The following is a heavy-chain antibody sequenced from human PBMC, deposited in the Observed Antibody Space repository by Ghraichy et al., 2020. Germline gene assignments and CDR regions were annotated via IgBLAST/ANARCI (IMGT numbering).Heavy chain of an antibody. D-gene: IGHD2-2*01. CDR3: AREAGYCSSTSCPRRSWFDP. CDR2: ISSSSSTI. V-gene: IGHV3-48*02. Sequence: GESLNISCAASGFTFSSYSMNWVRQAPGKGLEWVSYISSSSSTIYYADSVKGRFTISRDNAKNSLYLQMNSLRDEDTAVYYCAREAGYCSSTSCPRRSWFDPWGQGTLVTVSS. J-gene: IGHJ5*02. CDR1: GFTFSSYS.